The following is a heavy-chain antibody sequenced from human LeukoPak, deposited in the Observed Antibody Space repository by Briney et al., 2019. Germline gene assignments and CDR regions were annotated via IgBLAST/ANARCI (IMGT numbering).Heavy chain of an antibody. D-gene: IGHD6-13*01. CDR1: GYTFTSYA. CDR3: ARDRDTIPATDAGGDHFHY. V-gene: IGHV1-2*02. Sequence: ASVKVSCKASGYTFTSYAMNWVRQAPGQGLEWMGWINPNSGGTNYAQKFQGRVTMTRDTSITTAYMELSRLRSDDTAVYYCARDRDTIPATDAGGDHFHYWGQGTLVTVSS. J-gene: IGHJ4*02. CDR2: INPNSGGT.